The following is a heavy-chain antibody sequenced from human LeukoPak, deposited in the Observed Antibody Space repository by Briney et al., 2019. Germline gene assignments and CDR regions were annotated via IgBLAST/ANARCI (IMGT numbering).Heavy chain of an antibody. J-gene: IGHJ6*02. D-gene: IGHD2-21*02. CDR1: GYTLTQLS. Sequence: ASVKVSCKVSGYTLTQLSMHWVRQAPGKGLEGMGGFDPEDGETIYAQKFQGKVTMTEDTSTDTAYMELSSLRSEDTAVYYCATAFVVVTAHGMDVWGQGTTVTVSS. CDR3: ATAFVVVTAHGMDV. CDR2: FDPEDGET. V-gene: IGHV1-24*01.